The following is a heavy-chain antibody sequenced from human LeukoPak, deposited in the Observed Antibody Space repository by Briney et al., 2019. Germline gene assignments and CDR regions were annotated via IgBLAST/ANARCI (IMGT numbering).Heavy chain of an antibody. CDR1: GFLFSNSW. D-gene: IGHD2-15*01. Sequence: PGGSLRLSCAVSGFLFSNSWMAWVRQAPGRGLEWLANINQDGSAKTCVDSVKGRFTISRDNSKNTLYLQMNSLRAEDTAVYYCAREGFAELSFDYFDYWGQGTLVTVSS. CDR3: AREGFAELSFDYFDY. CDR2: INQDGSAK. V-gene: IGHV3-7*01. J-gene: IGHJ4*02.